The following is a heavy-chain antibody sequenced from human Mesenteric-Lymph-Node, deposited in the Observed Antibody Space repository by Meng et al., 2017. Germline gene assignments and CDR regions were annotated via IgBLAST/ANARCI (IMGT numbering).Heavy chain of an antibody. CDR3: ARGYDILTGYRDASDI. CDR1: GGSISSYY. D-gene: IGHD3-9*01. V-gene: IGHV4-4*07. CDR2: INTSGGT. Sequence: SETLSLTCTVSGGSISSYYWSWIRQPAGKGLEWIGRINTSGGTNYNPSLKSRVTMSIDTSKSQFSLKLSSVTAADTAVYYCARGYDILTGYRDASDIWGQGTMVTVSS. J-gene: IGHJ3*02.